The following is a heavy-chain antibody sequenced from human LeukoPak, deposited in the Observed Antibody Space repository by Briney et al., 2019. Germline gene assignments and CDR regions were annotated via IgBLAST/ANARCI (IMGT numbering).Heavy chain of an antibody. Sequence: GGSLRLSCAASGFIFNNYVMHWVRQAPGKGLEWVAVISYDGSNKYYADSVKGRFTISRDNSKYTLYLQMNSLRAEDTAVYYCARHKATQYYFDSSGYPLDYWGQGTLVTVSS. CDR1: GFIFNNYV. V-gene: IGHV3-30*03. CDR2: ISYDGSNK. CDR3: ARHKATQYYFDSSGYPLDY. J-gene: IGHJ4*02. D-gene: IGHD3-22*01.